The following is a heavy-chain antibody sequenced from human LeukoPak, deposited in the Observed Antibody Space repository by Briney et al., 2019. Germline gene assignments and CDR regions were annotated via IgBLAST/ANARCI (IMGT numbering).Heavy chain of an antibody. CDR3: AREDGYCSGGNCYSYFVS. Sequence: GGSLRLSCVASGFTFSSYGMHWVRQAPGKGLEWVAVIWYDGSNKYYADSVKGRFTISRDNSKNTLYLQMNSLRAEDTAVYYCAREDGYCSGGNCYSYFVSWGQGTLVTVSS. CDR1: GFTFSSYG. J-gene: IGHJ4*02. D-gene: IGHD2-15*01. CDR2: IWYDGSNK. V-gene: IGHV3-33*01.